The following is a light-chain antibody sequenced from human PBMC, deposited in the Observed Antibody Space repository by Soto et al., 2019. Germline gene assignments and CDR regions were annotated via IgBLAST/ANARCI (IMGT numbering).Light chain of an antibody. J-gene: IGKJ1*01. CDR3: PQCGGSRTT. V-gene: IGKV1-5*01. CDR2: EAS. CDR1: QSISSW. Sequence: DIQMTQSPSTLSASVGDRCTITWRASQSISSWLDSYQQKAGRAAKLLIYEASSSATGIAVRFSGGSSGTDFPLTISRLEHEAFAVDSCPQCGGSRTTFGQGT.